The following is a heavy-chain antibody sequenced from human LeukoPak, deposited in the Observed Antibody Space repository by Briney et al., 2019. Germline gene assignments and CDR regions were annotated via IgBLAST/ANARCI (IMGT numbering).Heavy chain of an antibody. D-gene: IGHD3-22*01. J-gene: IGHJ4*02. V-gene: IGHV2-70*04. CDR2: IDWDDDK. CDR1: GFSLSTSGMR. Sequence: SGPALVKTTQTLTLTCIFSGFSLSTSGMRVSWIRQPPGKALEWLARIDWDDDKFYSTSLKTRLTISKDTSKNQVVLTMTNMDPVDTATYYCATYYYDSSGYFDYWGQGTLVTVSS. CDR3: ATYYYDSSGYFDY.